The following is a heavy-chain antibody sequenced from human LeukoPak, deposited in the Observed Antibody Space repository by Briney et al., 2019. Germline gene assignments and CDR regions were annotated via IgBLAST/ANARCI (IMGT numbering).Heavy chain of an antibody. CDR2: INPNSGGT. J-gene: IGHJ3*02. V-gene: IGHV1-2*02. D-gene: IGHD2-21*01. Sequence: ASVKVSCKASGYTFTGYYMHWIRQAPGQGLEWMGWINPNSGGTKYDQKFQGRVTMTRDTSISTAYMDLSRLRPDDTAVYYCARASDYCGGDCYSLPAFDIWGQGTMVTVSS. CDR3: ARASDYCGGDCYSLPAFDI. CDR1: GYTFTGYY.